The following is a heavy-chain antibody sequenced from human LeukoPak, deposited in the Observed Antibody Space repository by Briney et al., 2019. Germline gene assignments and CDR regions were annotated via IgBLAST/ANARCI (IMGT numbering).Heavy chain of an antibody. CDR2: ISYDGSNK. CDR3: ARDWTQYYDFWSAPEPYFDY. CDR1: GFTFSSYA. J-gene: IGHJ4*02. D-gene: IGHD3-3*01. V-gene: IGHV3-30*04. Sequence: GGSLRLSCAASGFTFSSYAMHWVRQAPGKGLEGVAVISYDGSNKYYADSVKGRFTISRDNSKNTLYLQMNSLRAEDTAVYYCARDWTQYYDFWSAPEPYFDYWGQGTLVTVSS.